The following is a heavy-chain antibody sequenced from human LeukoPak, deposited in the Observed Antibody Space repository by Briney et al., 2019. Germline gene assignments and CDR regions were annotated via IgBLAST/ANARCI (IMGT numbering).Heavy chain of an antibody. D-gene: IGHD1-26*01. V-gene: IGHV3-30*04. CDR3: ARGEWDDGVYYFDY. Sequence: GGSLRLSCAASGFTFSSYAMHWVRQAPGKVLEWVAVISYDGSNKYYADSVKGPFTISRANSKNTLYLQLNSLRAEDTAVYYCARGEWDDGVYYFDYWGQGTLVTVSS. CDR1: GFTFSSYA. J-gene: IGHJ4*02. CDR2: ISYDGSNK.